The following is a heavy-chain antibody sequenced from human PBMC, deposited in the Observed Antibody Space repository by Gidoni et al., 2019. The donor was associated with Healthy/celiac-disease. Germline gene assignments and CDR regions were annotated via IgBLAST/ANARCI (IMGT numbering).Heavy chain of an antibody. CDR1: GASISSYY. J-gene: IGHJ5*02. V-gene: IGHV4-59*01. D-gene: IGHD3-10*01. CDR3: ARAGITMVRGVIIHNWFDP. Sequence: QVQLQESGPGLVKPSETLSLTCTVSGASISSYYWSWTRQPPGKGLEWIGYIYYSGSTNYNPSLKNRVTISVDTSKNQFSLKLSSVTAADTAVYYCARAGITMVRGVIIHNWFDPWGQGTLVTVSS. CDR2: IYYSGST.